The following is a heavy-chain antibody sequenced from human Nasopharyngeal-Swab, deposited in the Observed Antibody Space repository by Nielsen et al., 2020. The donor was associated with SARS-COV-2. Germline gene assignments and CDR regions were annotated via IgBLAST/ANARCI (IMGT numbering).Heavy chain of an antibody. Sequence: GGSLRLSCAASGFTFSSYAMSWVRQAQGKGLEWVSAISGSGGSTYYADSVKSRFTISRDNSKNTLYLQMNSLRAEDTAVYYCAKVVSTVAHDSYYGMDVWGQWTTVTVSS. CDR3: AKVVSTVAHDSYYGMDV. CDR1: GFTFSSYA. D-gene: IGHD4-23*01. V-gene: IGHV3-23*01. CDR2: ISGSGGST. J-gene: IGHJ6*02.